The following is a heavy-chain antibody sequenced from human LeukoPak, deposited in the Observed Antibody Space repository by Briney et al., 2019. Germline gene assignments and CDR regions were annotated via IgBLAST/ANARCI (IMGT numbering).Heavy chain of an antibody. Sequence: SVKVSCTASGGTFSSYAISWVRRAPGQGLEWMGGIIPIFGTANYAQKFQGRVTITADESTSTAYMELSSLRSEDTAVYYCARAGSTYCSSTSCYYYYYYGMDVWGQGTTVTVSS. D-gene: IGHD2-2*01. CDR3: ARAGSTYCSSTSCYYYYYYGMDV. CDR2: IIPIFGTA. V-gene: IGHV1-69*13. J-gene: IGHJ6*02. CDR1: GGTFSSYA.